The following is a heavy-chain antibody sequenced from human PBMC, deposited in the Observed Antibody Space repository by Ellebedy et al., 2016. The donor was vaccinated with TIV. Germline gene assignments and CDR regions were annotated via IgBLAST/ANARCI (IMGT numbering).Heavy chain of an antibody. V-gene: IGHV4-38-2*02. CDR3: ARLAYYYGSGSQWYFDF. CDR1: GYSISSGYY. J-gene: IGHJ2*01. CDR2: IYHSGST. D-gene: IGHD3-10*01. Sequence: MPSETLSLTCTVSGYSISSGYYWGWIRQPPGKGLEWIGTIYHSGSTYYHPSLKTRVTVSVDTSKNQFSLKLSSVTAADTAVYYCARLAYYYGSGSQWYFDFWGRGTLVTVSS.